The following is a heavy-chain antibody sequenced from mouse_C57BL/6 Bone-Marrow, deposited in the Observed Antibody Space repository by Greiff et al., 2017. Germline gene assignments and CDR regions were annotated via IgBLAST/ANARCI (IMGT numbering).Heavy chain of an antibody. CDR3: ARHGYYGSSPYYFDY. J-gene: IGHJ2*01. CDR2: ISNGGGST. Sequence: EVKLMESGGGLVQPGGSLKLSCAASGFTFSDYYMYWVRQTPEKRLEWVAYISNGGGSTYYPDTVKGRFTISRDNAKNTLYLQMSRLKSEDTAMYYCARHGYYGSSPYYFDYWGQGTTLTVSS. V-gene: IGHV5-12*01. D-gene: IGHD1-1*01. CDR1: GFTFSDYY.